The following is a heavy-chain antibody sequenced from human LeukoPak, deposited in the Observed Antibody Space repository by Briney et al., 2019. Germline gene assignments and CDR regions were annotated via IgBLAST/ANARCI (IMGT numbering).Heavy chain of an antibody. CDR2: IKSKTDGGTT. CDR1: GFTFSSYS. V-gene: IGHV3-15*01. CDR3: TTDQSITMVRGVILDFDY. J-gene: IGHJ4*02. Sequence: GGSLRLSCAASGFTFSSYSMNWVRQAPGKGLEWVGRIKSKTDGGTTDYAAPVKGRFTISRDDSKNTLYLQMNSLKTEDTAVYYCTTDQSITMVRGVILDFDYWGQGTLVTVSS. D-gene: IGHD3-10*01.